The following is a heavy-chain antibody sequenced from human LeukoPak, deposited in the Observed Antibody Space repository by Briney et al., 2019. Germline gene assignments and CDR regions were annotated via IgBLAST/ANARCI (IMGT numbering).Heavy chain of an antibody. Sequence: PSETLSLTCTVSGGSISSGSYYWSWIRQPAGKGLEWIGRIYTSGSTNYNPSLKGRVTISVDTSKNQFSLKLSSVTAADTAVYYCARRRDGYNPWGQGTLVTVSS. V-gene: IGHV4-61*02. J-gene: IGHJ5*02. CDR3: ARRRDGYNP. CDR1: GGSISSGSYY. CDR2: IYTSGST. D-gene: IGHD5-24*01.